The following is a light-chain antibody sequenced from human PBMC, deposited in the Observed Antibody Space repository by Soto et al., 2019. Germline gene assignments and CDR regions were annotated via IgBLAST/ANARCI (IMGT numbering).Light chain of an antibody. CDR3: QQYGSSPPIT. V-gene: IGKV3-20*01. CDR2: DAS. CDR1: QSVSSY. J-gene: IGKJ5*01. Sequence: EIVLTQSPATLYFSPGERATLSCRASQSVSSYLAWYQQKPGQAPRLLIYDASNRATGIPDRFSGSGSGADFTLSIDRLEPEDFAVYYCQQYGSSPPITFGQGTRLEIK.